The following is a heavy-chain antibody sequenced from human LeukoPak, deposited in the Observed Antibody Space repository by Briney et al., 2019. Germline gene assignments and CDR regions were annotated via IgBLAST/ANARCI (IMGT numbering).Heavy chain of an antibody. CDR2: ISAYNGNT. V-gene: IGHV1-18*04. CDR1: GYTFTGYY. J-gene: IGHJ3*02. D-gene: IGHD7-27*01. CDR3: ARVLGGSGAFDI. Sequence: ASVKVSCKASGYTFTGYYMHWVRQAPGQGLEWMGWISAYNGNTNYAQKLQGRVTMTTDTSTSTAYMELRSLRSDDTAVYYCARVLGGSGAFDIWGQGTMVTVSS.